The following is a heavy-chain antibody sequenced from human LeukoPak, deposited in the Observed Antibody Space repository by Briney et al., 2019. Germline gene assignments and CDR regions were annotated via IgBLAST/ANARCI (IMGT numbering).Heavy chain of an antibody. J-gene: IGHJ5*01. D-gene: IGHD1-26*01. CDR2: IKEDGSEK. CDR1: GFTFRISW. CDR3: ARGGRPDS. V-gene: IGHV3-7*04. Sequence: GGSLRLSCAASGFTFRISWMSWVRQASGKGLEWVANIKEDGSEKNYVDSVKGRFTISRDNANNSLYLHMNSLRADDTAFYYCARGGRPDSWGQGTLVTVSS.